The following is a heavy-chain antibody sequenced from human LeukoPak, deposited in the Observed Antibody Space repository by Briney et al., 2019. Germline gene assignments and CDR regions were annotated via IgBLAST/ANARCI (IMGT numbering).Heavy chain of an antibody. CDR3: AKGGSSSHNWFDP. CDR1: GFTFSDYG. V-gene: IGHV3-30*02. CDR2: VRNDGSNE. Sequence: PGGSLTLSCAASGFTFSDYGMHWVRQAPGKGVEWVAFVRNDGSNEYYPDSVKGRFTISRDNSRNTLYLQMNSLRAEDTAVYYCAKGGSSSHNWFDPWGQGTLVTVSS. D-gene: IGHD6-13*01. J-gene: IGHJ5*02.